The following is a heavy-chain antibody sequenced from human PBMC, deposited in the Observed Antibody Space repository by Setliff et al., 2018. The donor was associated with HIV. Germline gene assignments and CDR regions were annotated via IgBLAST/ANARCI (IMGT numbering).Heavy chain of an antibody. CDR2: VYHTGST. Sequence: PSETLSLTCGVSGYSMSSGYYWGWIRQPPGKGLEWIGNVYHTGSTYYNPSLKSRVTISVDTSKNQFSLKLSSVIAADTAVYYCARHAAGPDGPFDYWGQGTLVTV. D-gene: IGHD2-2*01. V-gene: IGHV4-38-2*01. CDR3: ARHAAGPDGPFDY. J-gene: IGHJ4*02. CDR1: GYSMSSGYY.